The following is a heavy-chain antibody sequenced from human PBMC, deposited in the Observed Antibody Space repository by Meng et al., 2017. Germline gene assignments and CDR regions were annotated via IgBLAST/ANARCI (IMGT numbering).Heavy chain of an antibody. V-gene: IGHV1-2*06. CDR3: ARDEDISAAGKLFGDY. D-gene: IGHD6-13*01. Sequence: QVQRVQSGVEVKKPGASVKVSCKASGYTFPDYWLHWVRRAPGQGLEWMGRINPKSGDTHYAQRFQGGVTMTGDTSISTAYMELSGLRSDDTAMYYCARDEDISAAGKLFGDYWGQGTLVTVSS. CDR2: INPKSGDT. CDR1: GYTFPDYW. J-gene: IGHJ4*02.